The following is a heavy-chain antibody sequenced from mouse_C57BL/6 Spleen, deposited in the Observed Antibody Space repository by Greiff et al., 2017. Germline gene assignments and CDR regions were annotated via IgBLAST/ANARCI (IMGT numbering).Heavy chain of an antibody. CDR3: ARHGGYAMDY. Sequence: VQLQQSGPELVKPGASVQISCKASGFTFTDYSMNWVKQSHGKSLEWIGDINPNNGGTSYNQKFKGKATLTVDKSSSTAYMELRSLTSDDSAVYYCARHGGYAMDYWGQGTSVTVSS. CDR2: INPNNGGT. CDR1: GFTFTDYS. V-gene: IGHV1-26*01. J-gene: IGHJ4*01.